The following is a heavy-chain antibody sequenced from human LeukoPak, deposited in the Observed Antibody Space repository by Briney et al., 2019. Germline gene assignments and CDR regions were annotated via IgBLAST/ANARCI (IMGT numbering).Heavy chain of an antibody. CDR3: ARHNAPRRVGFDF. CDR2: LSHRGNT. V-gene: IGHV4-39*01. Sequence: PSETLSLTCTVSGDSVSNDFYYWGWIRQPPVNGLEWVACLSHRGNTWYNPSLESRVTISVDTSKNRFSLNFNYVTAADTALYWCARHNAPRRVGFDFWGQGILVTGSS. D-gene: IGHD3-10*01. J-gene: IGHJ4*02. CDR1: GDSVSNDFYY.